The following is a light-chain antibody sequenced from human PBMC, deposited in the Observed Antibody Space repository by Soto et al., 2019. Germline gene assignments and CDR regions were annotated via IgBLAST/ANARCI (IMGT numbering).Light chain of an antibody. J-gene: IGKJ1*01. CDR2: GAS. Sequence: EIVLTQSPGTLSLSPGERATLSCRASQSVSSSYLAWYQQKPGQAPRLLIYGASSRATGIPVRFSGSGSGTDFTLTISRLEPEDFAVYYCQQCGSGGFGQGTRWIS. V-gene: IGKV3-20*01. CDR3: QQCGSGG. CDR1: QSVSSSY.